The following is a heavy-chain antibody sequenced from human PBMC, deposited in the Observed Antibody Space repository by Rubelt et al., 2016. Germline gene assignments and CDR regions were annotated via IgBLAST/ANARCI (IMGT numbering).Heavy chain of an antibody. CDR1: RVTFSGYW. V-gene: IGHV3-7*01. CDR2: IKSDGSEK. J-gene: IGHJ4*02. CDR3: VRVRPESVDY. D-gene: IGHD1-14*01. Sequence: EVQLVESGGDLVQPGGSLRLSCAASRVTFSGYWMGWVRQSPGKGLAWVADIKSDGSEKYYADSVEGRFTISRDNAKNSLYLQMNSLRAEETALYYCVRVRPESVDYWGQGTLVTVSS.